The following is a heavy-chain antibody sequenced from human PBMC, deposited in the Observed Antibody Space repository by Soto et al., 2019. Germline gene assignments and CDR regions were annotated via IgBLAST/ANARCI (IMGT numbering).Heavy chain of an antibody. J-gene: IGHJ3*02. D-gene: IGHD4-17*01. Sequence: EVQLVESGGGLIQPGGSLRLSCAASGFTVSSNYMSWVRQAPGTGLEWVSVIYSGGSTYYADSVKGRFTISRDNSKNTLYLQMNSLRAEDTAVYYCARGPALTVTPMRDAFDIWGQGTMVTVSS. CDR1: GFTVSSNY. CDR3: ARGPALTVTPMRDAFDI. V-gene: IGHV3-53*01. CDR2: IYSGGST.